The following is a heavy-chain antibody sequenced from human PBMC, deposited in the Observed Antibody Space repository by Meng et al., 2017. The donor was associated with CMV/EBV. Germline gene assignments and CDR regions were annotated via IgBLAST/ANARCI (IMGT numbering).Heavy chain of an antibody. CDR1: GFTFSSYA. CDR3: ARFHYYYGMDV. D-gene: IGHD2-21*01. Sequence: GGSLRLPCAASGFTFSSYAMNWVRQAPGKGLEWVSAVTDSGGSTYYAASVKGRFTISRDDSKNSLYLQMNSLKTEDTAVYYCARFHYYYGMDVWGQGTTVTVSS. J-gene: IGHJ6*02. CDR2: VTDSGGST. V-gene: IGHV3-23*01.